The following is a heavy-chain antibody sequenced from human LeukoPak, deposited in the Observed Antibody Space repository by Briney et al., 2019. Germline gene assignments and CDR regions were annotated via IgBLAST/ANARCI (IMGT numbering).Heavy chain of an antibody. D-gene: IGHD1-26*01. Sequence: GGSLRLSCAASGFTFSSYGMSWVRQAPGKGLEWVSNISGSGGSTYHADSVKGRFTISRDNSKNTLYLQMNSLRAEDTAVYYCAKDLYSGSPTPTPNWGQGTLVTVSS. CDR2: ISGSGGST. CDR3: AKDLYSGSPTPTPN. J-gene: IGHJ4*02. CDR1: GFTFSSYG. V-gene: IGHV3-23*01.